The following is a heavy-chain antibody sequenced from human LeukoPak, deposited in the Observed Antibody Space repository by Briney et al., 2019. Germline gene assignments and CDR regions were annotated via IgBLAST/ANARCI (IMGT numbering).Heavy chain of an antibody. V-gene: IGHV1-69*13. CDR1: GGTFSSYP. CDR2: IIPIFGTA. Sequence: WASVKVSCKASGGTFSSYPISWVRQAPGQGLEWVGGIIPIFGTANYAQKFQGRVTITADESTSTAYMELSSLRSEDTAVYYCARGNGGRFLEWQYFDYWGQGTLVTVSS. CDR3: ARGNGGRFLEWQYFDY. J-gene: IGHJ4*02. D-gene: IGHD3-3*01.